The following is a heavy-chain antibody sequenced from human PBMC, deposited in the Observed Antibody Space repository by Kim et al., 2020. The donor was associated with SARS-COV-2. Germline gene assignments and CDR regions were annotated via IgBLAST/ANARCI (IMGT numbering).Heavy chain of an antibody. Sequence: GESLKISCRASGYSFTTSWINWVRQMPGRGLEWMGRIDPSDSYINQSPSFQGHVTISVDKSVSTAYLQWSSLKASDTAMYYCARRDTFDFWGQGTLVTVS. J-gene: IGHJ4*02. CDR1: GYSFTTSW. CDR2: IDPSDSYI. V-gene: IGHV5-10-1*01. CDR3: ARRDTFDF.